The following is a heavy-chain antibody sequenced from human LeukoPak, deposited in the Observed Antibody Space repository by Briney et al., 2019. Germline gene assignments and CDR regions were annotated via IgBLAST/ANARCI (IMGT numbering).Heavy chain of an antibody. J-gene: IGHJ5*02. CDR2: IIPIFGTA. CDR3: ARESNDCSSTSCYDWFDP. Sequence: SVKVSCKASGYTFTSYGISWVRQAPGQGLEWMGGIIPIFGTANYAQKFQGRVTITADKSTSTAYMELSSLRSEDTAVYYCARESNDCSSTSCYDWFDPWGQGTLVTVSS. CDR1: GYTFTSYG. D-gene: IGHD2-2*01. V-gene: IGHV1-69*06.